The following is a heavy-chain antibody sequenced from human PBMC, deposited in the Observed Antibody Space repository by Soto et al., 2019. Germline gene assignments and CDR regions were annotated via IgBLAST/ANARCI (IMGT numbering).Heavy chain of an antibody. CDR1: GFTFSSYE. CDR3: ARESSGWNGVDI. J-gene: IGHJ3*02. V-gene: IGHV3-48*03. Sequence: EVQLVGSGGGLVQPGGSLRLSCAASGFTFSSYEKNWVRQAPGKGLEWVSYISSSGSTIYYADSVKGRFTISRDNAKNSLYPQMNSLRAEDTAVYYCARESSGWNGVDIWGQGTMVTVSS. D-gene: IGHD3-22*01. CDR2: ISSSGSTI.